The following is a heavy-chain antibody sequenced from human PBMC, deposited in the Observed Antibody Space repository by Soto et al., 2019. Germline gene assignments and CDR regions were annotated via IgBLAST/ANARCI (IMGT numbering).Heavy chain of an antibody. V-gene: IGHV3-33*01. CDR1: GFTFSSYG. Sequence: PGGSLRLSCAASGFTFSSYGMHWVCQAPGKGLEWVAVIWYDGTNKYYADSVKGRFTISRDNSKNTLFLQMNSLRAEDTAVYYCARFYSGSYYYFDYWGQGTLVTVSS. CDR2: IWYDGTNK. J-gene: IGHJ4*02. D-gene: IGHD1-26*01. CDR3: ARFYSGSYYYFDY.